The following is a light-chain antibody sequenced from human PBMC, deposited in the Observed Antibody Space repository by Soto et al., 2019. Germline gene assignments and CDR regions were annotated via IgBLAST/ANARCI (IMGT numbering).Light chain of an antibody. CDR2: GAS. V-gene: IGKV3-15*01. Sequence: EIVMTQSPASLSVSPGERATLPCRASQNVSSNLAWYQQKPGQAPRFLIYGASTRATGIPARFSGSGSGTEFTLTISSLQSEDFAVYYCHHYNNWPRTFGQGTKVDIK. CDR3: HHYNNWPRT. CDR1: QNVSSN. J-gene: IGKJ1*01.